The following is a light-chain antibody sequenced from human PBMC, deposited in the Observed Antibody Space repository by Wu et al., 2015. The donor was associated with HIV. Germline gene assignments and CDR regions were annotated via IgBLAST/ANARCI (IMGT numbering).Light chain of an antibody. V-gene: IGKV3-20*01. J-gene: IGKJ2*03. CDR3: QQYGNSPYS. CDR2: GAS. Sequence: EIVLTQSPDTLSLSPGERATLSCRISQTISHSLLAWYQQRPGQPPRLLIYGASTRATGIPDRFSGSGSGTDFTLTISRLEPEDFAVYYCQQYGNSPYSFGQGTKLQIK. CDR1: QTISHSL.